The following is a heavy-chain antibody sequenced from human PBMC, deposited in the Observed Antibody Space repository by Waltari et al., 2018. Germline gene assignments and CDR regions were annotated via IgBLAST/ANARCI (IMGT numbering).Heavy chain of an antibody. Sequence: QVQQQESGPVLVKPSETLSLTCTVSGGSISSYYLSWIRSTPGRGQEWIGYIYYSGSTNYNPSLKSRVTISVDTSKNQFSLKLSSVTAADTAVYYCARQTHDFWSGSPFDYWGQGTLVTVSS. J-gene: IGHJ4*02. CDR1: GGSISSYY. CDR3: ARQTHDFWSGSPFDY. V-gene: IGHV4-59*01. D-gene: IGHD3-3*01. CDR2: IYYSGST.